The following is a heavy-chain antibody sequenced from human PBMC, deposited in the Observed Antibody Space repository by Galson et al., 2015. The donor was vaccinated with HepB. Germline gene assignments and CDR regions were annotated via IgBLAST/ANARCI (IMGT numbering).Heavy chain of an antibody. CDR1: GFTFSSYA. CDR3: AKVSGVLWFGEPSLDQYYFDY. CDR2: ISGSGGST. Sequence: SLRLSCAASGFTFSSYAMSWVRQAPGKGLEWVSAISGSGGSTYYADYVKGRFTISRDNSKNTLYLQMNSLRAEDTAVYYCAKVSGVLWFGEPSLDQYYFDYWGQGTLVTVSS. V-gene: IGHV3-23*01. D-gene: IGHD3-10*01. J-gene: IGHJ4*02.